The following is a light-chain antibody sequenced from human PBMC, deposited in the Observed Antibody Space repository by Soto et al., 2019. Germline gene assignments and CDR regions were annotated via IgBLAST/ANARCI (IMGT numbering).Light chain of an antibody. CDR3: SSYAGSNNLL. V-gene: IGLV2-8*01. J-gene: IGLJ2*01. CDR1: SSDVGYYNY. CDR2: EVS. Sequence: QSVLTQPPSASGSPGQSVTISCIGTSSDVGYYNYVSWYQQHPGKAPKLMLYEVSKRPSGVPDRFSGSKSGNTASLTVSGLQAEDEADYYCSSYAGSNNLLFGGGTKLTVL.